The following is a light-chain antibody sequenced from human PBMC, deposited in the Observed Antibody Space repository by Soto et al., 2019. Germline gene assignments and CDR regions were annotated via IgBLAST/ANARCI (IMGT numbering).Light chain of an antibody. CDR2: DVS. V-gene: IGLV2-11*01. CDR3: SSYAGSNNFV. Sequence: QSVLTQPRSVSGSPGQSVTISCTGSSSDVGGYKYVSWYQQYPGKAPKLIIYDVSERPSGVPDRFSGSKSGNTASLTISGLQPDDEADYYCSSYAGSNNFVFGTGTKLTVL. CDR1: SSDVGGYKY. J-gene: IGLJ1*01.